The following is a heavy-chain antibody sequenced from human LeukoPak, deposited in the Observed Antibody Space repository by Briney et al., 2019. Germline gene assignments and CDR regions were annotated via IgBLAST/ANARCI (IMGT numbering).Heavy chain of an antibody. D-gene: IGHD2-15*01. CDR1: GYTFTSYG. J-gene: IGHJ4*02. Sequence: ASVKVSYKASGYTFTSYGISWVRQAPGQGLEWMGWISAYNGNTNYAQKLQGRVTMTTDTSTSTAYMELRSLRSDDTAVYYCARDLPEAQVVAAIDYFDYWGQGTLVTVSS. CDR2: ISAYNGNT. CDR3: ARDLPEAQVVAAIDYFDY. V-gene: IGHV1-18*01.